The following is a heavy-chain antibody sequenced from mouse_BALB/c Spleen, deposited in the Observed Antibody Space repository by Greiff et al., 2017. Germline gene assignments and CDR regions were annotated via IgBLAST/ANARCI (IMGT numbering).Heavy chain of an antibody. CDR3: ARGGSLLRHYWYFDV. Sequence: EVQRVESGGGLVKPGGSLKLSCAASGFTFSSYAMSWVRQTPEKRLEWVASISSGGSTYYPDSVKGRFTISRDNARNILYLQMSSLRSEDTAMYYCARGGSLLRHYWYFDVWGAGTTVTVSS. V-gene: IGHV5-6-5*01. J-gene: IGHJ1*01. CDR1: GFTFSSYA. CDR2: ISSGGST. D-gene: IGHD1-2*01.